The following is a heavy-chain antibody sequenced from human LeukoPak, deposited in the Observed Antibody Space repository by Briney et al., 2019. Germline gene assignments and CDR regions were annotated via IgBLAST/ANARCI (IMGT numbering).Heavy chain of an antibody. CDR1: GFTFSSYP. CDR3: ARVLLGMSAFDL. Sequence: GGTLRLSCATSGFTFSSYPMSWVRQAPGKGLEWVSYISSSGSTIYYADSVKGRFTISRDNAKNSLFLQMNSLRADDTAVYSCARVLLGMSAFDLWGQGTMVSVSS. CDR2: ISSSGSTI. V-gene: IGHV3-48*04. J-gene: IGHJ3*01. D-gene: IGHD3-9*01.